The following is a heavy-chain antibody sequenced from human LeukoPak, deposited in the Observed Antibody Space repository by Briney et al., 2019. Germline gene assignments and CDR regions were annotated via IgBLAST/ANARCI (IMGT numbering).Heavy chain of an antibody. D-gene: IGHD5-18*01. CDR1: GDSISNYY. J-gene: IGHJ4*02. CDR2: IYYSRST. Sequence: SETLSLTCTVSGDSISNYYWSWIRQPPGKGLEWVGYIYYSRSTNYNPSLKSRVTFSVDTSKNQFSLKLTSVTAADTAVYYCARSRTGCGYSYASPDYWGQGTLVTVSS. CDR3: ARSRTGCGYSYASPDY. V-gene: IGHV4-59*08.